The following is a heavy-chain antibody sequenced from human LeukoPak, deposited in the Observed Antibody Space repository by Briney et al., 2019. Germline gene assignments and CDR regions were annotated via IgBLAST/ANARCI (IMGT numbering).Heavy chain of an antibody. J-gene: IGHJ6*03. Sequence: GASVKVSCKASGGTFSSYAISWVRQAPGQGLEWMGGIIPIFGTANYAQKFQGRVTITAGESTSTAYMELSSLRSEDTAVYYCARGNIFSRSGSVNYYYYMDVWGKGTTVTISS. CDR1: GGTFSSYA. CDR3: ARGNIFSRSGSVNYYYYMDV. V-gene: IGHV1-69*13. D-gene: IGHD3-10*01. CDR2: IIPIFGTA.